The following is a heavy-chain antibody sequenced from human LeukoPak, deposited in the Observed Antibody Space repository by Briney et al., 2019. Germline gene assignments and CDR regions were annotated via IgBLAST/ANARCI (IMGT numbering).Heavy chain of an antibody. J-gene: IGHJ4*02. D-gene: IGHD3-10*01. CDR2: IIPIFGTA. Sequence: SVKVSCKASGGTFSNYVIGWVRQAPGQGLEYMGGIIPIFGTANYAQKFQGRVTITADESKSTAYMEMSSLRSEDTAVYYCARGRNGLIWFGELERWGQGTLVTVSS. CDR3: ARGRNGLIWFGELER. CDR1: GGTFSNYV. V-gene: IGHV1-69*13.